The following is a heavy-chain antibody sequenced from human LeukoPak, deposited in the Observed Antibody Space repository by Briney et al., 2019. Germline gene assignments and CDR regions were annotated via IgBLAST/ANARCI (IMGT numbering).Heavy chain of an antibody. J-gene: IGHJ4*02. D-gene: IGHD4-17*01. Sequence: GGSLRLSCVASGFTFSSYAMHWVRQAPGKGLEWVAVISRDGRDKHHADSVKGRFTISRDNSKNTLYLQMDSLRAEDTAVYYCARDPKYGDLDYWGQGTLVTVSS. CDR1: GFTFSSYA. V-gene: IGHV3-30*03. CDR2: ISRDGRDK. CDR3: ARDPKYGDLDY.